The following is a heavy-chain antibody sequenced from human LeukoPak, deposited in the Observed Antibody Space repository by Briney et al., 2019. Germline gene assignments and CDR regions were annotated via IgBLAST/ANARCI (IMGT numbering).Heavy chain of an antibody. J-gene: IGHJ4*02. Sequence: SETLSLTCTVSGGSISSYYWGWIRQPPGKGLEWIGSIFYSGSTYYNPSLKSRVTISVDTSKNQFSLKLSSVTAADTAVYYCARRHSSGWIYYFDYWGQGTLVTVSS. CDR1: GGSISSYY. D-gene: IGHD6-19*01. V-gene: IGHV4-39*01. CDR2: IFYSGST. CDR3: ARRHSSGWIYYFDY.